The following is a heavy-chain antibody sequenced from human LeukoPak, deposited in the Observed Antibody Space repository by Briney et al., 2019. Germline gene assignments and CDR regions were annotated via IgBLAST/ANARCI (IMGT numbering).Heavy chain of an antibody. CDR1: GFAFNNYA. Sequence: GGSLRLSCAASGFAFNNYAMNWVRQAPGKEPEWVSVIFNSGGTTYYSDSVKGRFTIARNDSRNTLYLQMNSLRAEDTAVYYCAKDLRGNRNDRVLDYWGQGTLVTVSS. D-gene: IGHD1-1*01. V-gene: IGHV3-23*01. CDR2: IFNSGGTT. CDR3: AKDLRGNRNDRVLDY. J-gene: IGHJ4*02.